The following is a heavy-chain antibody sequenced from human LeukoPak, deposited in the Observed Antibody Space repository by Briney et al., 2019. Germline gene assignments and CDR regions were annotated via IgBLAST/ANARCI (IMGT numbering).Heavy chain of an antibody. V-gene: IGHV1-2*02. D-gene: IGHD3-10*01. CDR2: INPNSGGT. J-gene: IGHJ6*03. Sequence: VASVKVSCKASGYTFTGYYMHWVRQAPGQGLEWMGWINPNSGGTNYAQKFQGRVTMTRDTSISTAYMELSRLRFDDTAVYYCARDPARTYGSTYYYYYMDVWGKGTTVTVSS. CDR1: GYTFTGYY. CDR3: ARDPARTYGSTYYYYYMDV.